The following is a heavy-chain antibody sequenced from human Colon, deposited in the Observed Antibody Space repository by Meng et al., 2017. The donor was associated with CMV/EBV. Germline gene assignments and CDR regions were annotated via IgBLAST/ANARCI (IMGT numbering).Heavy chain of an antibody. J-gene: IGHJ2*01. D-gene: IGHD2-8*02. CDR3: ARAGTGDWYFDL. Sequence: CKASGGVFSDYTFHWVRQAPGQGLEWMGGIIPIFGTSHYAQNFQGRVTFTTDESTSTASMELSSLRSEDTAVYYCARAGTGDWYFDLWGRGTLVTVSS. CDR1: GGVFSDYT. CDR2: IIPIFGTS. V-gene: IGHV1-69*05.